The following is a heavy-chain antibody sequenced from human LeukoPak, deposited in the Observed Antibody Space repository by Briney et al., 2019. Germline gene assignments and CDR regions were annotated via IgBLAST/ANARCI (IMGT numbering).Heavy chain of an antibody. CDR3: ARTGAGYYYYMDV. CDR2: IYRSGST. CDR1: GYSISSGYY. Sequence: PSETLSLTCIVSGYSISSGYYWGWTRQPPGKGLEWIGTIYRSGSTYSNPSLRGRVTISVDTSKNQFSLKLSSVTAADTAVYYCARTGAGYYYYMDVWGKGTTVTVSS. J-gene: IGHJ6*03. V-gene: IGHV4-38-2*02. D-gene: IGHD1-26*01.